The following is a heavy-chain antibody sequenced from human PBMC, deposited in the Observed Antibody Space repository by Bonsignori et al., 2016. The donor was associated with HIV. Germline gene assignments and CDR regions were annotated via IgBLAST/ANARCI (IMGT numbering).Heavy chain of an antibody. CDR3: ARGPDIVATMGYFDY. Sequence: SETLSLTCAVSGGSISSGGYSWSWIRQPPGKGLEWIGYIYHSGSTYYNPSLKSRVTISVDRSKNQFSLKLSSVTAADTAVYYCARGPDIVATMGYFDYWAREPWLPSPQ. D-gene: IGHD5-12*01. CDR1: GGSISSGGYS. V-gene: IGHV4-30-2*01. J-gene: IGHJ4*02. CDR2: IYHSGST.